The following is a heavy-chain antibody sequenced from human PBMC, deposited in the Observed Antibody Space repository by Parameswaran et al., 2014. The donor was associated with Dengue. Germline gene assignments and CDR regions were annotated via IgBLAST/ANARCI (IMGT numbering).Heavy chain of an antibody. Sequence: WIRQPPGKGLEWIGSIYYSGSTYYNPSLKSRVTISVDTSKNQFSLKLSSVTAADTAVYYCARLLLLYCTNGVCPSCFDYWGQGTLVTVSS. CDR3: ARLLLLYCTNGVCPSCFDY. J-gene: IGHJ4*02. V-gene: IGHV4-39*01. D-gene: IGHD2-8*01. CDR2: IYYSGST.